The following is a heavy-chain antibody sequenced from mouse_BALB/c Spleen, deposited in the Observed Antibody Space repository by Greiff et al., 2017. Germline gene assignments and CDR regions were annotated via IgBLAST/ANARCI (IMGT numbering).Heavy chain of an antibody. CDR1: GYTFTSYW. J-gene: IGHJ2*01. D-gene: IGHD4-1*01. Sequence: QVQLQQPGAELVRPGASVKLSCKASGYTFTSYWINWVKQRPGQGLEWIGNIYPSDSYTNYNQKFKDKATLTVDKSSSTAYMQLSSPTSEDSAVYYFTREGATGYYFDYWGQGTTLTVSS. CDR3: TREGATGYYFDY. CDR2: IYPSDSYT. V-gene: IGHV1-69*02.